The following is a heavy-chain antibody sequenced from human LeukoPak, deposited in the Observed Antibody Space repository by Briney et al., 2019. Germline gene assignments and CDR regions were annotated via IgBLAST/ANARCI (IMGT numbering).Heavy chain of an antibody. J-gene: IGHJ6*03. Sequence: GGSLRLSCTASGFTFGDYAISWFRQAPGKGLEWVGFIRSKAYGGTTEYAASVKGRFTISRDDSKSIAYLQMNSLKTEDTAVYYCTRGGYSSSWSDNYYYYYMDVWGKGTTVTVSS. CDR3: TRGGYSSSWSDNYYYYYMDV. V-gene: IGHV3-49*03. CDR2: IRSKAYGGTT. D-gene: IGHD6-13*01. CDR1: GFTFGDYA.